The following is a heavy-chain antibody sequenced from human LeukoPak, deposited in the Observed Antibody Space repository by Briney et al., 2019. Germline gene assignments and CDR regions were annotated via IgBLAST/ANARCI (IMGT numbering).Heavy chain of an antibody. CDR2: ITSSSGTI. V-gene: IGHV3-48*01. Sequence: PGGSLRLSCAASGFTVSSNYMSWVRQAPGKGLEWVSYITSSSGTIYYADSVKGRFTISRDNAKNSLYLQMNSLRAEDTAVYYCARAGGSYQVFDYWGQGTLVTVSS. D-gene: IGHD1-26*01. CDR3: ARAGGSYQVFDY. J-gene: IGHJ4*02. CDR1: GFTVSSNY.